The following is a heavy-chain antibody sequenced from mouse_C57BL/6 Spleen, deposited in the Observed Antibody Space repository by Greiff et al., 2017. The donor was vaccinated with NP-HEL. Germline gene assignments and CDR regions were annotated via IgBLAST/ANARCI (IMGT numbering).Heavy chain of an antibody. CDR3: AREDSNFAMDY. D-gene: IGHD2-5*01. J-gene: IGHJ4*01. V-gene: IGHV1-26*01. CDR1: GYTFTDYY. Sequence: EVQLQQSGPELVKPGASVKISCKASGYTFTDYYMNWVKQSHGKSLEWIGDINPNNGGTSYNQKFKGKATLTVDKSSSTAYMELRSLTSEDSAVYYCAREDSNFAMDYWGQGTSVTVSS. CDR2: INPNNGGT.